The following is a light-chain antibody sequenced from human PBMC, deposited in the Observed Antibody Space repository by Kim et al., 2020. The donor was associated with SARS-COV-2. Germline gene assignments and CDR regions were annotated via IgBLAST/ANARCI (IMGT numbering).Light chain of an antibody. V-gene: IGLV2-8*01. CDR2: EVN. J-gene: IGLJ1*01. CDR1: SSDVGNYNY. CDR3: SSYAGTDSPYV. Sequence: SVPSSCTGTSSDVGNYNYVSWYQQHPGKAPKAVIYEVNKRPSGVPDRFSGAKSGNTASLTVSGLQAEDEADYYCSSYAGTDSPYVFGTGTKVTVL.